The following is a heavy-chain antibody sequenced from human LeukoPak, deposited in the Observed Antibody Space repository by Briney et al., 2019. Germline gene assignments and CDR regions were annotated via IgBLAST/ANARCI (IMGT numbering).Heavy chain of an antibody. J-gene: IGHJ6*03. CDR3: ARDRVGQQLVGRNYYYYYMDV. CDR1: GGSFSGYY. Sequence: NSSETLSLTCAVYGGSFSGYYWSWIRQPPGKGLEWIGYIYYSGSTNYNPSLKSRVTISVDTSKNQFSLKLSSVTAADTAVYYCARDRVGQQLVGRNYYYYYMDVWGKGTTVTISS. D-gene: IGHD6-13*01. CDR2: IYYSGST. V-gene: IGHV4-59*01.